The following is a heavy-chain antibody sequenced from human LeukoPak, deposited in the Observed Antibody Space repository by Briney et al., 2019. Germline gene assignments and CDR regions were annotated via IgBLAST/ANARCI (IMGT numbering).Heavy chain of an antibody. CDR3: ARGTDYYDSSGYPY. V-gene: IGHV3-66*01. CDR1: GFTFSDYY. CDR2: IYSGGST. J-gene: IGHJ4*02. D-gene: IGHD3-22*01. Sequence: PGGSLRLSCAASGFTFSDYYMSWVRQAPGKGLEWVSVIYSGGSTYYADSVKGRFTISRDNSKNTLYLQMNSLRAEDTAVYYCARGTDYYDSSGYPYWGQGTLVTVSS.